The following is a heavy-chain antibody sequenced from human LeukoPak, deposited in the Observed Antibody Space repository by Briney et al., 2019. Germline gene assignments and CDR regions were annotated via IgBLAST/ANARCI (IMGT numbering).Heavy chain of an antibody. Sequence: SETLSLTCTVSGGSISSYYWSWIRQPAGKGLEWIGRIYTSGSTNYNPSLKSRVTLSVDTSKNQFSLKLSSVTAADTAVYYCAREGSSWRKVDYYYYMDVWGKGTTVTVSS. CDR1: GGSISSYY. CDR2: IYTSGST. V-gene: IGHV4-4*07. J-gene: IGHJ6*03. CDR3: AREGSSWRKVDYYYYMDV. D-gene: IGHD6-13*01.